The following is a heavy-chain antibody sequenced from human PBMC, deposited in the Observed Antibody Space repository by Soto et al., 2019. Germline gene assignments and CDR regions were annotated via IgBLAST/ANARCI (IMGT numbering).Heavy chain of an antibody. CDR1: GFTFNNYG. J-gene: IGHJ4*02. CDR3: AREDSIIIPAVSDF. V-gene: IGHV3-21*01. CDR2: VSKSDYT. Sequence: GGSLRLSCVVSGFTFNNYGINWVRQAPGKGLEWVSSVSKSDYTYYSDSVKGRFTISRDNAKNSVSLQMNTLRAEDTAVYYCAREDSIIIPAVSDFWGQGTLVPSPQ. D-gene: IGHD2-2*01.